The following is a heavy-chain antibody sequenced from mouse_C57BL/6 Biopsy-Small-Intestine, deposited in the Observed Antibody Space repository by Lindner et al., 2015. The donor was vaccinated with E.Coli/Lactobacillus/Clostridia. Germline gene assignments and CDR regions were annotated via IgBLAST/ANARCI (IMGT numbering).Heavy chain of an antibody. D-gene: IGHD2-4*01. CDR2: INPGSGDT. Sequence: VQLQESGAELVRPGTSVKVSCKASGYAFTNYLIEWTKQRPGQGLEWIGVINPGSGDTNYNEKFKGKATLTADKSSSTAYMQLSGLTSEDSAVYFCARSNYDYDTYWGQGSTLTVSS. CDR1: GYAFTNYL. CDR3: ARSNYDYDTY. J-gene: IGHJ2*01. V-gene: IGHV1-54*01.